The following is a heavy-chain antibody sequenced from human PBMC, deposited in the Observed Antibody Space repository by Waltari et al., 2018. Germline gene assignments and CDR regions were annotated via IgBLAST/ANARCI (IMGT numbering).Heavy chain of an antibody. D-gene: IGHD6-13*01. Sequence: QVQLQESGPGLVKPSGTLSLTCAVSGASISDSNWWRWVRQPPGKGLEWIGEIFHSGSTNYSPSLKSRATISADQSKNQFSLKLSSVTAADTAVYYCTRGGGTAAAFLPGYWGQGTLVTVSS. J-gene: IGHJ4*02. CDR1: GASISDSNW. V-gene: IGHV4-4*02. CDR2: IFHSGST. CDR3: TRGGGTAAAFLPGY.